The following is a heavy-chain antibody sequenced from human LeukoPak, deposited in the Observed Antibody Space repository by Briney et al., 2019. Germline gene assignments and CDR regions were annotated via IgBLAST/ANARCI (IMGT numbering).Heavy chain of an antibody. V-gene: IGHV1-8*01. CDR2: MNPNSGNT. CDR3: ATPGVHYDPSGYYPFQH. J-gene: IGHJ1*01. CDR1: GYTFTSYD. Sequence: ASVRVSCKASGYTFTSYDFNWVRQAPGQGLEWMGWMNPNSGNTGYAQTFQGRGTMTRDTATSTAYMELSSLSSEDTAVYYCATPGVHYDPSGYYPFQHWGQGTLVTVSS. D-gene: IGHD3-22*01.